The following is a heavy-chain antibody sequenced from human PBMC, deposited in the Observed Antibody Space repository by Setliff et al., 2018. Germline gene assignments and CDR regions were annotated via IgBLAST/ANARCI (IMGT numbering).Heavy chain of an antibody. J-gene: IGHJ4*02. V-gene: IGHV4-4*02. CDR3: ARGPRYSGSYYVNY. Sequence: NPLETLSLTCALSGGSITDRNWWNWVRQPPGKGLEWIGEMYHSGNTYYNPSLKSRVTISIDKSRNQFSLNLSSVTAADTAVYYCARGPRYSGSYYVNYWGQGTLVTVSS. CDR1: GGSITDRNW. D-gene: IGHD1-26*01. CDR2: MYHSGNT.